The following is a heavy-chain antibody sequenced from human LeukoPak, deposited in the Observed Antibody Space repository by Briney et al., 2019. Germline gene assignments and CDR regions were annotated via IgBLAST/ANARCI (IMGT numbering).Heavy chain of an antibody. CDR2: INPNSGNT. Sequence: ASVKVSCKASGYTFTGYYMHWVRQAPGQGLEWMGWINPNSGNTGYAQKFQGRVTMTRNTSISTAYMELSSLRSEDTAVYYCARGSKYDFWSGYYPSYYGMDVWGQGTTVTVSS. J-gene: IGHJ6*02. CDR1: GYTFTGYY. D-gene: IGHD3-3*01. V-gene: IGHV1-8*02. CDR3: ARGSKYDFWSGYYPSYYGMDV.